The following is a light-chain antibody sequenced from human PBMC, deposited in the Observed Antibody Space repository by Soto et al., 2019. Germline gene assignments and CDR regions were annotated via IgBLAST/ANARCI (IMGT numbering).Light chain of an antibody. CDR3: QQSGTATIT. J-gene: IGKJ5*01. V-gene: IGKV3-20*01. CDR1: QSVASGH. CDR2: DAS. Sequence: EIVLTQSPGTLSLSQGERATLSCRASQSVASGHLAWYQKTPGQDPRLLVSDASSRATGIPGRFSGIASGTDFNLTISRLDTEDSAMYEGQQSGTATITFGPWTRREIK.